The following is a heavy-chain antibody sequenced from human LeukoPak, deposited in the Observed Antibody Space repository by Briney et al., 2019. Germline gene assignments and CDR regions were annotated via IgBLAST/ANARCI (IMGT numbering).Heavy chain of an antibody. V-gene: IGHV4-59*01. Sequence: SETLSLTCAVSGGSISTYYWTWLRQPPGKGLEWIGYVDYSGSTNSNPSLKSRVTLSVDSSRNQFSLKVNSVTAADTAVYYCARVGSYCFDLWGRGTLVTVSS. J-gene: IGHJ2*01. CDR1: GGSISTYY. CDR2: VDYSGST. D-gene: IGHD1-26*01. CDR3: ARVGSYCFDL.